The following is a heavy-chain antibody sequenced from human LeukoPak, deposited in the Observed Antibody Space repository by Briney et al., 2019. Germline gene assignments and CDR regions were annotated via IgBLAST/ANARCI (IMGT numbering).Heavy chain of an antibody. CDR1: GGSFSGYY. CDR3: ARGRSIAARRRNWFDP. J-gene: IGHJ5*02. CDR2: INHSGST. D-gene: IGHD6-6*01. V-gene: IGHV4-34*01. Sequence: PSETLSLTCAVYGGSFSGYYWSWIRQPPGKGLEWIGEINHSGSTNYNPSLKSRVTISVDTSKNQFSLKLSSVTAADTAVYYCARGRSIAARRRNWFDPWGQGTLVTVSP.